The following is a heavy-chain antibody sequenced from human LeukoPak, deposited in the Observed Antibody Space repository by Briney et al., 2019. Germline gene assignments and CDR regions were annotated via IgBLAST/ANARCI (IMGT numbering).Heavy chain of an antibody. Sequence: ASVKVSCKASGYTFTGYYMHWVRQALGQGLGWMGRINPNSGGTNYAQKFQGRVTMTRDTSISTAYMELSRLRSDDTAVYYCRAVAGLYYFDYWGQGTLVTVSS. J-gene: IGHJ4*02. CDR2: INPNSGGT. V-gene: IGHV1-2*06. CDR3: RAVAGLYYFDY. D-gene: IGHD6-19*01. CDR1: GYTFTGYY.